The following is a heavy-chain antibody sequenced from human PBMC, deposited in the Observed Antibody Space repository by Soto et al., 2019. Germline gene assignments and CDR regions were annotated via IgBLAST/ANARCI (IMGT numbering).Heavy chain of an antibody. J-gene: IGHJ4*02. CDR2: IFWDDDK. CDR3: ASSSGYRIFDC. CDR1: GFSLTTSGVG. Sequence: QITLKESGPTLVKPTQTLTLTCTLSGFSLTTSGVGVGWIRQPPGKALEWLALIFWDDDKRYSPSLKSRLTITKDTSKNQVVLTMTNMDPVDTATYYCASSSGYRIFDCWGQGTLVTVSS. V-gene: IGHV2-5*02. D-gene: IGHD3-22*01.